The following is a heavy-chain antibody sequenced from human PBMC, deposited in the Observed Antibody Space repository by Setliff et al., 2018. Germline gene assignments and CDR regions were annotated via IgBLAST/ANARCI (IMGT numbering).Heavy chain of an antibody. CDR1: GGSITSGSYY. J-gene: IGHJ4*02. CDR3: ARDNSIVGATDY. V-gene: IGHV4-61*02. CDR2: LHTSGTT. Sequence: SQTLSLTCAVSGGSITSGSYYWSWIRQPAGEGLEWIGRLHTSGTTDYNPSLKGRVTISADTSTNHFSLKLTSVTAADTAVYYCARDNSIVGATDYWGQGALVTVSS. D-gene: IGHD1-26*01.